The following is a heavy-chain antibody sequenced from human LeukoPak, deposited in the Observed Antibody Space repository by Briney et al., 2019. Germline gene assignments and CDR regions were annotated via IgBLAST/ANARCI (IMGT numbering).Heavy chain of an antibody. Sequence: GGSLRLSCSASRFTFSSYTMNWVRQAPGKGLEWVSYISSSSSTIYYADSVKGRFTISRDNAKNSLYLQMNSLRAEDTAVYYCARDHGGLDYWGQGTLVTVSS. CDR3: ARDHGGLDY. CDR1: RFTFSSYT. D-gene: IGHD3-3*01. CDR2: ISSSSSTI. J-gene: IGHJ4*02. V-gene: IGHV3-48*01.